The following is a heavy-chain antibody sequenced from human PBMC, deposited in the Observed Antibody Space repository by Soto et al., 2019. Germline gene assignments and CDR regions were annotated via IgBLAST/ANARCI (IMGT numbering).Heavy chain of an antibody. CDR2: ITSIGDHT. D-gene: IGHD6-13*01. CDR1: GFTFSGYA. Sequence: EVQLLESGGGLVQPGGSLRLSCAASGFTFSGYAMSWVRQTPGKGLEWLSAITSIGDHTYYADSVQGRFTISRDNSKNTLYLQMDTLRIDDTAVYYCAKRGGSSCLAPWGQGTLVTVSS. V-gene: IGHV3-23*01. J-gene: IGHJ5*02. CDR3: AKRGGSSCLAP.